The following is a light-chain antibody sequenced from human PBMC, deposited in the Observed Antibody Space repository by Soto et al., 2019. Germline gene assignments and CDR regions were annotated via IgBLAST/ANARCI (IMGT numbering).Light chain of an antibody. CDR2: GAS. CDR3: QQYKNWPPLT. CDR1: QSVSSN. Sequence: TVMTQSPATLSVSPGERATLYCRASQSVSSNLAWYQQKLGQAPRLLIYGASTRATGIPARFSGSGSGTEFILTISSLQSEDFAVYYGQQYKNWPPLTFGQGTRLEIK. V-gene: IGKV3D-15*01. J-gene: IGKJ5*01.